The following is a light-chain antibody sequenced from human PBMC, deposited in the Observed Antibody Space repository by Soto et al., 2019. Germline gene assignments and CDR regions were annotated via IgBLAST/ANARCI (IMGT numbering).Light chain of an antibody. J-gene: IGKJ1*01. CDR1: QSVSSGY. Sequence: DIVLTQSACTLYLSPGERATLSCRASQSVSSGYLAWYQQRHGQAPRLLIYGASTRATGIPDRFSGSGYGTDFNLTISRLEPEDLAVYYCQQYGTSPWTFGQGTKVDIK. V-gene: IGKV3-20*01. CDR3: QQYGTSPWT. CDR2: GAS.